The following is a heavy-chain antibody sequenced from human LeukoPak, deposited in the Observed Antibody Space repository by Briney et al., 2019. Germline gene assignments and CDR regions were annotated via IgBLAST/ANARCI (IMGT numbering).Heavy chain of an antibody. CDR1: GFTFSYYA. CDR2: LSGSGGST. D-gene: IGHD2-2*01. Sequence: GGSLRPSCAASGFTFSYYAMNWVRQAPGKGLEWVSTLSGSGGSTYYANSVKGRFTISRDNSKNTLYLQMDSLRAEDTAVYYCAKKGYCSDTSCNNGFDYWGQGTLVTVSS. J-gene: IGHJ4*02. CDR3: AKKGYCSDTSCNNGFDY. V-gene: IGHV3-23*01.